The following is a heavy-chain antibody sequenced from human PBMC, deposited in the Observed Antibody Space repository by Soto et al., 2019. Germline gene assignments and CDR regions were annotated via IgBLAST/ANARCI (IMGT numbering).Heavy chain of an antibody. D-gene: IGHD3-10*01. CDR1: GFTFSSYA. Sequence: ESGGGVVQPGRSLRLSCAASGFTFSSYAMHWVRQAPGKGLEWVAVISYDGSNKYYADSVKGRFTISRDNSKNTLYLQMNSLRAEDTAVYYCARDPVRGVIITYLEYDYGMDVWCQGTTVTVSS. J-gene: IGHJ6*02. CDR3: ARDPVRGVIITYLEYDYGMDV. CDR2: ISYDGSNK. V-gene: IGHV3-30-3*01.